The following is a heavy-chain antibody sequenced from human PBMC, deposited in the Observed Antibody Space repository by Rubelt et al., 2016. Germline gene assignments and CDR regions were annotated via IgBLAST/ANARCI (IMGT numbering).Heavy chain of an antibody. CDR3: TRESSSSSFSFDV. CDR1: GGSISSSSYY. V-gene: IGHV4-39*07. CDR2: IYYSGST. Sequence: QLQLQESGPGLVKPSETLSLTCTVSGGSISSSSYYWGWIRQPPGKGLEWIGSIYYSGSTNYNPSLKSRVTISVDTSKNKFSRKVTSVTAADTAVYYCTRESSSSSFSFDVWGQGTVVSVSS. D-gene: IGHD6-6*01. J-gene: IGHJ3*01.